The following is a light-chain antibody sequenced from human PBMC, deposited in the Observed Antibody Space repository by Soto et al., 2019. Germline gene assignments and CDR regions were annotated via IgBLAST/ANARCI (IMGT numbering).Light chain of an antibody. J-gene: IGKJ4*01. CDR1: QSVSSGY. CDR2: GAS. Sequence: EIVLTQSPGTLSLSPGERATLSCRASQSVSSGYLAWYQQQPGQAPRLLIYGASSRATGIPDRFSGSGSGTDFTLTITRLEPEDFAVYYCQQYGRSLPLTFGGGTKVEIK. V-gene: IGKV3-20*01. CDR3: QQYGRSLPLT.